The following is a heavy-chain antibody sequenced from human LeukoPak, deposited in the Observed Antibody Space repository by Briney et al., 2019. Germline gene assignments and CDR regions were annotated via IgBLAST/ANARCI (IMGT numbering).Heavy chain of an antibody. D-gene: IGHD3-3*01. V-gene: IGHV1-8*01. CDR1: GYTFTSYD. CDR3: ARGGYGFWSGYYPSKGMDV. CDR2: MNPNSGNT. J-gene: IGHJ6*02. Sequence: GASVKVSCKASGYTFTSYDINWVRQATGQGLEWMGWMNPNSGNTGYAQKFQGRVTMTRNTSISTAYMELSSLRSEDTAVYYCARGGYGFWSGYYPSKGMDVWGQGTTVTVSS.